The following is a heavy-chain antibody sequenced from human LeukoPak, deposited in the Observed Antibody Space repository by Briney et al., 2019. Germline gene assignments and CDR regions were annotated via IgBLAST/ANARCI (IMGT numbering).Heavy chain of an antibody. J-gene: IGHJ4*02. CDR2: IRTDGNT. CDR3: VAYNWNYPDY. CDR1: GFSFSSYY. Sequence: GGSLRLSCVASGFSFSSYYMYWVRQAPEKGLVWVSRIRTDGNTAYADSVKGRFTISRDNAKNTLYLQMNSLRAEDTAVYYCVAYNWNYPDYWGQGTLVTVSS. V-gene: IGHV3-74*01. D-gene: IGHD1-20*01.